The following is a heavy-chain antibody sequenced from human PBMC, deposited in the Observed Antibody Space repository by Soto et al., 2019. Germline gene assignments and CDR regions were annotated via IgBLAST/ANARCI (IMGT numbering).Heavy chain of an antibody. J-gene: IGHJ4*02. CDR2: IIPNFGTA. Sequence: QVQLVQSGAEVKKPGSSVKVSCKASGGTFSSYAISWVRQAPGQGLEWMGGIIPNFGTANYAQKFQGRVTITADEYTSTAYMELSSLRSEDTAVYYCARASLSAYYYDSSGYWAFDYWGQGTLVTVSS. CDR3: ARASLSAYYYDSSGYWAFDY. CDR1: GGTFSSYA. D-gene: IGHD3-22*01. V-gene: IGHV1-69*01.